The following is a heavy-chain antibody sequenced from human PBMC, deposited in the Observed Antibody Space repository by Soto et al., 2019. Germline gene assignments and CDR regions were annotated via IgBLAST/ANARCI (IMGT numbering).Heavy chain of an antibody. V-gene: IGHV4-59*01. D-gene: IGHD3-10*01. CDR1: GGSISSYY. CDR3: ARAAEIRGGRLYYFDY. Sequence: SETLSLTCTVSGGSISSYYWSWIRQPPGKGLEWIGYIYYSGSTNYNPSLKSRVTISVDTPKNQFSLKLSSVTAADTAVYYCARAAEIRGGRLYYFDYWGQGTLVTVSS. J-gene: IGHJ4*02. CDR2: IYYSGST.